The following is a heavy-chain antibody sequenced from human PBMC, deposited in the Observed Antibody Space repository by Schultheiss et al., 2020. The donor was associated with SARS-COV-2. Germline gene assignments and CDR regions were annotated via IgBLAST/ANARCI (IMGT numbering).Heavy chain of an antibody. CDR3: ARVSRKWGFGVAHDY. Sequence: GGSLRLSCAASGFTFSSYAMHWVRQAPGKGLEWVAVMSYDQSKEYYGDSVKGRFTISRDNFKNTLYLQMNSLRAEDTAVYYCARVSRKWGFGVAHDYWGQGTLVTVSS. CDR2: MSYDQSKE. CDR1: GFTFSSYA. D-gene: IGHD3-3*01. V-gene: IGHV3-30*04. J-gene: IGHJ4*02.